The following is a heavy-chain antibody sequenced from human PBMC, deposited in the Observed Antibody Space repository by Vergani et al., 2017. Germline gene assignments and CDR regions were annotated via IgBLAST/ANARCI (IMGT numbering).Heavy chain of an antibody. J-gene: IGHJ3*02. D-gene: IGHD6-13*01. CDR3: ARVGGAAAGIWHDAFDI. CDR1: GGTFSSYA. V-gene: IGHV1-69*06. Sequence: QVQLVQSGAEVKKPGSSVKVSCKASGGTFSSYAISWVRQAPGQGLEWMGGIIPIFGTANYAQKFQGRVTITADKSTSTAYMELSSLRSEDTAVYYCARVGGAAAGIWHDAFDIWGQGTMVTVSS. CDR2: IIPIFGTA.